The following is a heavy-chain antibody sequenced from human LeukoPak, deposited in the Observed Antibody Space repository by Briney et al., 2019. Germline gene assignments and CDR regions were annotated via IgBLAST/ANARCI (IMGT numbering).Heavy chain of an antibody. J-gene: IGHJ6*02. CDR1: GFTFSSYS. V-gene: IGHV3-48*01. D-gene: IGHD3-10*01. Sequence: GGSLRLSCAASGFTFSSYSMNWVRQAPGKGLEWVSYISSSSSTIYYADSVKGRFTISRDNAKNSLYLQMNSLRAEDTAVYYCARVRGVNPYYYGMDVWGQGTTVTVSS. CDR3: ARVRGVNPYYYGMDV. CDR2: ISSSSSTI.